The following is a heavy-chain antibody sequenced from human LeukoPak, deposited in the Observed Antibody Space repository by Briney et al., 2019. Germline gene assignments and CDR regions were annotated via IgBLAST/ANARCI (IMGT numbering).Heavy chain of an antibody. CDR2: FDPEDGET. CDR1: GYTLTELS. V-gene: IGHV1-24*01. CDR3: ATEKDRYYYDSRTYAFDI. Sequence: ASVKVSCKVSGYTLTELSMHWVRQAPGKGLEWMGGFDPEDGETIYAQKFQGRVTMTEDTSTDTAYMELSSLRSEDTAVYYCATEKDRYYYDSRTYAFDIWGQGTMVTVSS. J-gene: IGHJ3*02. D-gene: IGHD3-22*01.